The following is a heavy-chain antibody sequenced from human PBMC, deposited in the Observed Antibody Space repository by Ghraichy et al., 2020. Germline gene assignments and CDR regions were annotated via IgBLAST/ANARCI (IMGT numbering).Heavy chain of an antibody. J-gene: IGHJ6*02. V-gene: IGHV3-48*01. Sequence: GGSMRLSCAESGLTFTRYSLNWVRQAPGQGLEWISYISSSSRTIYYADSVKGRFTISRDNAKNSVSLQMNSLRAEDTAVYYCTRDQESGYYGLDVWGQGTTVTVSS. CDR3: TRDQESGYYGLDV. CDR1: GLTFTRYS. CDR2: ISSSSRTI.